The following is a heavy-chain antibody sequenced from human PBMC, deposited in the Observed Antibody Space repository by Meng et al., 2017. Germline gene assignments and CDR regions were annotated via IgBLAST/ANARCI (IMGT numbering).Heavy chain of an antibody. CDR2: INHSGST. J-gene: IGHJ4*02. Sequence: SETLSLTCAVYGGSFSGYYWSWIRQPPGKGLEWIGEINHSGSTNYNPSIKSRVTISVDTSKNQFSLKLSSVTAADTAVYYCARWGYSGSYYGRQGLDYWGQGKLVTVSS. CDR1: GGSFSGYY. D-gene: IGHD1-26*01. V-gene: IGHV4-34*01. CDR3: ARWGYSGSYYGRQGLDY.